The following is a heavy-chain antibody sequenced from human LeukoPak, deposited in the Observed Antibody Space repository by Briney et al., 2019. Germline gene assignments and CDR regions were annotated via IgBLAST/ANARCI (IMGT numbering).Heavy chain of an antibody. D-gene: IGHD6-19*01. Sequence: SETLSLTCAVYGGSFSGYYWSWIRQPPGKGLEWIGEINHSGSTNYNPSLKSQVTISVDTSKNQFSLKLSSVTAADTAVYYCARSNSSRRYYYYYGMDVWGKGTTVTVSS. V-gene: IGHV4-34*01. CDR2: INHSGST. CDR3: ARSNSSRRYYYYYGMDV. J-gene: IGHJ6*04. CDR1: GGSFSGYY.